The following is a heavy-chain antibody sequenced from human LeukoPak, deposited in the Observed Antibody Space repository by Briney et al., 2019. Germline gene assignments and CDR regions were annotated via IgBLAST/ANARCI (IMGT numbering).Heavy chain of an antibody. V-gene: IGHV4-39*01. CDR3: VTPYSGGYHGLDI. J-gene: IGHJ3*02. CDR2: IYYSGST. Sequence: PSETLSLTCTVSGGSISSSTYYWGWIRQPPGKGLEWIGSIYYSGSTYYNPSLKSRVTISVDTSKNQFSLKLNSVTAADTAVYYCVTPYSGGYHGLDIWGQGTMVTVSS. CDR1: GGSISSSTYY. D-gene: IGHD1-26*01.